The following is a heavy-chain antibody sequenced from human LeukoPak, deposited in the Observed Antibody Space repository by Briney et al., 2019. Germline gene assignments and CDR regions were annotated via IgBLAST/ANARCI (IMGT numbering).Heavy chain of an antibody. CDR2: IDSSGSNI. CDR1: GFTFSSYE. Sequence: GGSLRLSCAASGFTFSSYEMNWVRQAPGKGLEWVSYIDSSGSNIHYADSVKGRFTISRDNSKNTLYLQMNSLRAEDTAVYYCAQMTPAGVYFDWLNYYYMDVWGKGTTVTVSS. D-gene: IGHD3-9*01. J-gene: IGHJ6*03. CDR3: AQMTPAGVYFDWLNYYYMDV. V-gene: IGHV3-48*03.